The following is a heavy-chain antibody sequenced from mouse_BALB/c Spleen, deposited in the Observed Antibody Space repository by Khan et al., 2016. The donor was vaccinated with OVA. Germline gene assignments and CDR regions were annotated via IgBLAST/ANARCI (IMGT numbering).Heavy chain of an antibody. V-gene: IGHV5-6-3*01. CDR2: INSNGGTS. J-gene: IGHJ1*01. CDR1: GFTFSGYG. Sequence: EVELVESGGGLVQPGGSLKFSCAASGFTFSGYGMSWVRQTPDKRLELVATINSNGGTSYYPDSVKGRFTISRDNAKNTLHLQMSSLKSEDTAMYYCTRVYYRYDEGYWYFDVWCAGTTVTVSS. CDR3: TRVYYRYDEGYWYFDV. D-gene: IGHD2-14*01.